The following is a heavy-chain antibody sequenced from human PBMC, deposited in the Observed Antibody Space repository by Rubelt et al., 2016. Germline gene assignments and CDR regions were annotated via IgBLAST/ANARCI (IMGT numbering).Heavy chain of an antibody. CDR1: GGSISNYH. Sequence: QLQLQESGPGLVKPSETLSLTCTVSGGSISNYHWSWIRQPPGKGLEWIGYIYYSGSTTYNPPLMSRYNMLVDTSKNQFSLMLSSVTAADTAVYYCARWDVDYLDYWGQGTLVTVSS. CDR2: IYYSGST. CDR3: ARWDVDYLDY. D-gene: IGHD1-26*01. J-gene: IGHJ4*01. V-gene: IGHV4-59*01.